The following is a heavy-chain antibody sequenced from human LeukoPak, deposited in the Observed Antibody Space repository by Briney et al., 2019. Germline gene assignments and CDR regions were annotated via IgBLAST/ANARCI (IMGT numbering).Heavy chain of an antibody. Sequence: PGGSLRLSCVASGFTFTDYIMHWVRQAPGKGLEWVTVISYDGTIEYYADPVKGRFTISKDNSKNRLYLQMNSLRTEDTAVYFCARGGQQMSDAMDVWGQGTTVTVSS. J-gene: IGHJ6*02. D-gene: IGHD6-13*01. CDR3: ARGGQQMSDAMDV. V-gene: IGHV3-30-3*01. CDR2: ISYDGTIE. CDR1: GFTFTDYI.